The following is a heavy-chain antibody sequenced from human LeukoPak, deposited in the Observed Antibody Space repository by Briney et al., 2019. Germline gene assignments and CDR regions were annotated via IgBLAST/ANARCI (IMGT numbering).Heavy chain of an antibody. Sequence: SETLSLTCTVSGYSISSGYYWGWIRQPPGKGLEWIGSIYHSGSTYYNPSLKSRVTISVDTSKNQFSLKLSSVTAADTAVYYCARGHAYYDILTGYSIYGMDVWGQGTTVTVSS. CDR1: GYSISSGYY. CDR2: IYHSGST. J-gene: IGHJ6*02. D-gene: IGHD3-9*01. V-gene: IGHV4-38-2*02. CDR3: ARGHAYYDILTGYSIYGMDV.